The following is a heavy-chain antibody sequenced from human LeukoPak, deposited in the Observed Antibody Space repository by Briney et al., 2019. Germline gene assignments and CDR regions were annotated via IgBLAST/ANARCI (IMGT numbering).Heavy chain of an antibody. V-gene: IGHV3-7*01. J-gene: IGHJ4*02. Sequence: PGGSLRLSCAASGLTFSNSWMSWVRQRPGRGLEWVANINPDGTTTYYVDSVKGRFTISRDNAKNSLYLQMGSLRAEDTAVYYCARVFWETVNTGYYSDFWGQGTLVTVSS. CDR2: INPDGTTT. CDR1: GLTFSNSW. D-gene: IGHD3-22*01. CDR3: ARVFWETVNTGYYSDF.